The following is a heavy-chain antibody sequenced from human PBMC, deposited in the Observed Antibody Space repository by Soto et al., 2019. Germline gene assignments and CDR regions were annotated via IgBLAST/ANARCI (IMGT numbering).Heavy chain of an antibody. J-gene: IGHJ4*02. CDR1: GFTFSSYS. V-gene: IGHV3-48*01. Sequence: GGSLRLSCAASGFTFSSYSMNWVRQAPGKGLEWVSYISSSSSTIYYADSVKGRFTISRDNAKNSLYLQMNSLRAEDTAVYYCAIGLYYYDSSGYWGYWGQGTLVTVSS. D-gene: IGHD3-22*01. CDR3: AIGLYYYDSSGYWGY. CDR2: ISSSSSTI.